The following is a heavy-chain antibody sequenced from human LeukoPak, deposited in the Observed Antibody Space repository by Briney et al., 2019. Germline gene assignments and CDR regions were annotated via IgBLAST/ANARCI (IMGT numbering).Heavy chain of an antibody. J-gene: IGHJ4*02. Sequence: WASVKVSCKASGYTFTNYDINWVRQATGQGLEWMGWMGSNSGDTGYAQKFQDRVTMTRDTFISTAYMELNNVRFEDTAVYYCVRGPPNWGFDYWGQGTLVTVSS. CDR2: MGSNSGDT. CDR1: GYTFTNYD. D-gene: IGHD7-27*01. CDR3: VRGPPNWGFDY. V-gene: IGHV1-8*01.